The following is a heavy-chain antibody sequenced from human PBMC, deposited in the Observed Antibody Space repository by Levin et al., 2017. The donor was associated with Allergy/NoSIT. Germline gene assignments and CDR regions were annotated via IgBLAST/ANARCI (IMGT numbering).Heavy chain of an antibody. V-gene: IGHV3-23*01. J-gene: IGHJ4*02. CDR1: GFTFSSYA. CDR2: ISGSGGGT. D-gene: IGHD5-18*01. Sequence: QAGGSLRLSCAASGFTFSSYAMSWVRQAPGKGLEWVSAISGSGGGTYYADPVKGRFTISRDNAKNTLYLQMNSLRAEDTAVYYCAKDGPYSYGFGGYYFDYWGQGTLVTVSS. CDR3: AKDGPYSYGFGGYYFDY.